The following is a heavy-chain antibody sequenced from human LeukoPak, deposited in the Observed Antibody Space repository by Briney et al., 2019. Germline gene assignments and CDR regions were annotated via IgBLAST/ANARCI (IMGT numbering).Heavy chain of an antibody. CDR1: GGSISSGGSY. D-gene: IGHD3-10*01. Sequence: SETLSLTCTVSGGSISSGGSYWSWIRQHPGKGLEWIGYIYYSGSTYYNPSLKSRVTISVDTSKNQFSLKLSSVTAADTAVYYCARAPVKLPLDYWGQGTLVTVSS. CDR3: ARAPVKLPLDY. CDR2: IYYSGST. J-gene: IGHJ4*02. V-gene: IGHV4-31*03.